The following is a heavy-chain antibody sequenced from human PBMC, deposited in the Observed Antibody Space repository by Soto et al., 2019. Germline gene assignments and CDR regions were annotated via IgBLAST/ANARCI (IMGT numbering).Heavy chain of an antibody. Sequence: QVQLVQSGAEVKKPGASVKVSCKASGYTFTSYYMHWVRQAPGQGLEWMGIINPSGGSTSYAQKLRGRVTMTRDTFTSTVYMELSSLRSEDTAVYYCARGLILEWLLNDYWGQGTLVTVSS. CDR2: INPSGGST. CDR3: ARGLILEWLLNDY. V-gene: IGHV1-46*01. J-gene: IGHJ4*02. CDR1: GYTFTSYY. D-gene: IGHD3-3*01.